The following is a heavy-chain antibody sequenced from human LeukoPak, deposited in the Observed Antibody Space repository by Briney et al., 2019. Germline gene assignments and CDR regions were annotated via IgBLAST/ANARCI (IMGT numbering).Heavy chain of an antibody. V-gene: IGHV3-23*01. Sequence: GGSLRLSCAASGFTFSSYAMNWVRQAPGKGLEWVSFISGSGDTTYYADSVKGRFTISRDSSKNTLHLQMNSLRAEDTAVYYCAKSRGESRGASNYWGQGTLVTVSS. CDR2: ISGSGDTT. CDR3: AKSRGESRGASNY. J-gene: IGHJ4*02. D-gene: IGHD1-26*01. CDR1: GFTFSSYA.